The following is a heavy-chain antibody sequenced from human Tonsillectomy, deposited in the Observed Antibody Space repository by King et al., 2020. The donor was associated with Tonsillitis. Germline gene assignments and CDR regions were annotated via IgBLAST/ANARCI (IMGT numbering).Heavy chain of an antibody. J-gene: IGHJ4*02. V-gene: IGHV1-69*01. CDR2: IIPIFSTA. CDR1: GGTLSSYG. Sequence: VQLVQSGAEVKKPGSSVKVSCRASGGTLSSYGISWVRQAPGQGLEWMGGIIPIFSTANSAQKFQGRVTFTADESTGTAYMELSSLRFEDTAVYYCARGDMRGVIRAFDYWGQGTLITVSS. CDR3: ARGDMRGVIRAFDY. D-gene: IGHD3-16*02.